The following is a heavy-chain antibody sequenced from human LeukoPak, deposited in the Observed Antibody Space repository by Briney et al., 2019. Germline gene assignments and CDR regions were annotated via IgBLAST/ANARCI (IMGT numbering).Heavy chain of an antibody. D-gene: IGHD6-13*01. J-gene: IGHJ6*01. CDR1: GFTFDAYA. CDR2: ISWYGGCI. CDR3: AKASISWPGVMNV. V-gene: IGHV3-9*03. Sequence: GGSLRLSCAASGFTFDAYAMHWVRQAPGQGLEWVSGISWYGGCIGYEDSVKGRFTISRDNAKNSLYLQMNSLRAEDMAVYYFAKASISWPGVMNVWGKGTSVTVSP.